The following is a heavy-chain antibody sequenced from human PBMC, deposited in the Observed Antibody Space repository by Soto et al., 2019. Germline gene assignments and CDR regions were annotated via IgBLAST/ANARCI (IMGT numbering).Heavy chain of an antibody. CDR3: ARSRYSGSYFFDY. CDR1: GGSISSGDYY. CDR2: IHNRMST. J-gene: IGHJ4*02. Sequence: PSETLSLTCTVSGGSISSGDYYWRWSRQPGGRGLEWIAYIHNRMSTHYNPSLKSRVTISVDTSKNQFSLKLNSVIDDGTGVYYCARSRYSGSYFFDYWGQGILVTVPS. V-gene: IGHV4-30-4*01. D-gene: IGHD1-26*01.